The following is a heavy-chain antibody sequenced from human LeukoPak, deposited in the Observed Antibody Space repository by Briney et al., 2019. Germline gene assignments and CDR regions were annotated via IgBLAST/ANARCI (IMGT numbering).Heavy chain of an antibody. D-gene: IGHD4-23*01. CDR3: ASPDYGGNSGDY. Sequence: PGGSLRLSCAASGFAFSDYEMNWVRQAPGKGLEWVSVIYSGGSTYYADSVKGRFTISRDNSKNTLYLQMNSLRAEDTAVYYCASPDYGGNSGDYWGQGTLVTVSS. CDR2: IYSGGST. J-gene: IGHJ4*02. V-gene: IGHV3-66*01. CDR1: GFAFSDYE.